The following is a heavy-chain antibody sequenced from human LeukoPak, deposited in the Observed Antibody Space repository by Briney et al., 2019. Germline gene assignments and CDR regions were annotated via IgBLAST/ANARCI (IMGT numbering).Heavy chain of an antibody. CDR1: GGSISSYY. D-gene: IGHD6-19*01. J-gene: IGHJ4*02. Sequence: PSETLSLTCTVSGGSISSYYWSWIRQPPGKGLEWIGYIYYSGSTNYNPSLKSRVTISVDTSKNQFSLKLSSVTAADTAVYYCASEGIAVAGLDYWGQGTLVTVSS. CDR3: ASEGIAVAGLDY. CDR2: IYYSGST. V-gene: IGHV4-59*01.